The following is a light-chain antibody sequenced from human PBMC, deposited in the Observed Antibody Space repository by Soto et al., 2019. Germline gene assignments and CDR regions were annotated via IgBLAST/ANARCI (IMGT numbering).Light chain of an antibody. CDR3: QQSYSTTWT. J-gene: IGKJ1*01. V-gene: IGKV1-39*01. Sequence: DIHMTQSPSSLSASVGDRVTVTCRASQSISSYLNWYQQKPGKAPKLLISAASSLQSGVPSRFSGSGSETDFTLTISSLQPEDFATYSCQQSYSTTWTFGQGTKVDIK. CDR2: AAS. CDR1: QSISSY.